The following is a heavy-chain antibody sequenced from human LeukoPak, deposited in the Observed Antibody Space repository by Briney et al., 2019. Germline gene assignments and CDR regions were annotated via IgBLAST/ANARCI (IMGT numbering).Heavy chain of an antibody. Sequence: SETLSLTCTVYGGSISSYYWSWIRQPAGKGLEWIGRIYTSGSTNYNPSLKSRVTMSVDTSKNQFSLKLSSVTAADTAVYYCARVTGSSSAYYYYYYYRDVWGKGTTVTVSS. CDR1: GGSISSYY. CDR2: IYTSGST. D-gene: IGHD6-6*01. J-gene: IGHJ6*03. CDR3: ARVTGSSSAYYYYYYYRDV. V-gene: IGHV4-4*07.